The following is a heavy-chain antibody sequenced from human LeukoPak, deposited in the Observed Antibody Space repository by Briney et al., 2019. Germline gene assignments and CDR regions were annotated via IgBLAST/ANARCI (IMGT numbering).Heavy chain of an antibody. J-gene: IGHJ3*02. V-gene: IGHV3-48*01. Sequence: GGSLRLSCAASGFTFSSYAMHWVRQAPGKGLEWVSYISSSSSTIYYADSVKGRFTISRDNAKNSLYLQMNSLRAEDTAVYYCARDARMYYYDSSGRTRAFDIWGQGTMVTVSS. D-gene: IGHD3-22*01. CDR3: ARDARMYYYDSSGRTRAFDI. CDR2: ISSSSSTI. CDR1: GFTFSSYA.